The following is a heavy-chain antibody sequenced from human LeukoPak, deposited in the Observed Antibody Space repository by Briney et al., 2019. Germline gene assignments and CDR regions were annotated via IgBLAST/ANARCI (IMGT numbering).Heavy chain of an antibody. V-gene: IGHV3-30*02. D-gene: IGHD2-2*02. J-gene: IGHJ5*02. CDR1: GFTFSSYG. CDR2: IRYDGSNK. Sequence: PGRSLRLSCAASGFTFSSYGMHWIRQAPGKGLEWVAFIRYDGSNKYYADSVKGRFTISRDNSKNTLYLQMNSLRAEDTAVYYCAKREYQLLYVWFDPWGQGTLVTVSS. CDR3: AKREYQLLYVWFDP.